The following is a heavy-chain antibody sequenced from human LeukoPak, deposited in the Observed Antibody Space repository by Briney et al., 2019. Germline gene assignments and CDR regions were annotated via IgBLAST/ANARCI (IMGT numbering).Heavy chain of an antibody. J-gene: IGHJ6*02. Sequence: ASVKVSCKASGYTFTGYYMHWVRQAPGQGLAWMGWINPNSGGTNYAQKFQGRVTMTRDTSISTAYMELSRLRSDDTAVYYCARGGTAGQNYYYGMDVWGQGTTVTVSS. CDR3: ARGGTAGQNYYYGMDV. CDR1: GYTFTGYY. CDR2: INPNSGGT. D-gene: IGHD6-19*01. V-gene: IGHV1-2*02.